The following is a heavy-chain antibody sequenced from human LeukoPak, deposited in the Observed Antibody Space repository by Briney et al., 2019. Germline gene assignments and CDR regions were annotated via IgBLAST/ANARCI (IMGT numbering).Heavy chain of an antibody. J-gene: IGHJ5*02. D-gene: IGHD2-15*01. Sequence: ASVKVSCKASGYTFTGYDINWVRQATGQGLEWMGWMNPNSGNTGYAQKFQGRVTMTRNTSISTAYMELSSLRSEDTAVYYCARRYCSGGSCYGRQRGYWFDPWGQGTLVTVSS. CDR1: GYTFTGYD. CDR2: MNPNSGNT. CDR3: ARRYCSGGSCYGRQRGYWFDP. V-gene: IGHV1-8*01.